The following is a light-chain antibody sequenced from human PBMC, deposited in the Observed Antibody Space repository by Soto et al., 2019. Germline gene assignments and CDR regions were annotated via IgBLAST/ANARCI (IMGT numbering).Light chain of an antibody. V-gene: IGLV2-14*01. Sequence: QSALTQPASVSGSHGQSITISCTGTTSDLGDYKYISWYQQHPGKVPKLIIYEVTNRPSGVSNRFSGSKSGNTASLTISGLQAEDEADYYCSLYTISRVFGGGTKLTVL. CDR3: SLYTISRV. J-gene: IGLJ3*02. CDR1: TSDLGDYKY. CDR2: EVT.